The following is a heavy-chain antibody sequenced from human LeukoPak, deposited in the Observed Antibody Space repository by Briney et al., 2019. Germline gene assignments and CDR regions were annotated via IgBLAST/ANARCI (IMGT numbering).Heavy chain of an antibody. Sequence: SETLSLTCTVSGGSISSGYYWSWIRQPPGKGLEWIGYIYYSGSTNYNPSLKSRVTISVDTSKNQFSLKLSSVTAADTAVYYCARAYYGSGSPSYYYYYMDVWGKGTTVTISS. CDR3: ARAYYGSGSPSYYYYYMDV. CDR2: IYYSGST. V-gene: IGHV4-61*01. CDR1: GGSISSGYY. J-gene: IGHJ6*03. D-gene: IGHD3-10*01.